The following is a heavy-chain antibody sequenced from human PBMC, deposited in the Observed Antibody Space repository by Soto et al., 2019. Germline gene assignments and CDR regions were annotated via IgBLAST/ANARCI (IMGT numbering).Heavy chain of an antibody. CDR3: ARWDRNLGAFDI. J-gene: IGHJ3*02. D-gene: IGHD1-26*01. CDR1: GGTFSSYA. CDR2: IIPIFGTA. V-gene: IGHV1-69*13. Sequence: VASVKVSCKASGGTFSSYAISWVRQAPGQGLEWMGGIIPIFGTANYAQKFQGRVTITADESTSTAYMELSSLRSEDTAVYYCARWDRNLGAFDIWGQGTMVTVSS.